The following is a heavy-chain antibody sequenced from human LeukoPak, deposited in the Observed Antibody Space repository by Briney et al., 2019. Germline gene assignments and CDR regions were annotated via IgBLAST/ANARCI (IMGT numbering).Heavy chain of an antibody. V-gene: IGHV4-39*01. CDR2: IYYSGST. CDR3: ARLYSSGWYDY. CDR1: GGSISSSSYY. Sequence: SETLSLTCTVSGGSISSSSYYWGWVRQPPGKGLEWIGSIYYSGSTYYNPSLKSRVTISVDTSKNQFSLKMSSVTAAETAVYYCARLYSSGWYDYWGQGTLVTVSS. D-gene: IGHD6-19*01. J-gene: IGHJ4*02.